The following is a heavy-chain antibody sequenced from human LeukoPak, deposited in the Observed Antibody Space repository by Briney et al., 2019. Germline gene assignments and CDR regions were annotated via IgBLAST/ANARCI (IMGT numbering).Heavy chain of an antibody. V-gene: IGHV1-8*01. CDR2: MNPNSGNT. CDR3: AIRYGSGEKYYYYYYMDV. J-gene: IGHJ6*03. D-gene: IGHD3-10*01. CDR1: GYTFTSYD. Sequence: ASVKVSCKASGYTFTSYDINWVRQAPGQGLEWMGWMNPNSGNTGYAQKFQGRVTMTRNTSISTAYMELSSLSSEDTAVYYCAIRYGSGEKYYYYYYMDVWGKGTTVTVSS.